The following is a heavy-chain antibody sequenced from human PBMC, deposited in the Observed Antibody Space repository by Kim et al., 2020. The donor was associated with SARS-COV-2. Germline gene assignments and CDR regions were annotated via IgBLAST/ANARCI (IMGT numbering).Heavy chain of an antibody. D-gene: IGHD2-2*02. Sequence: SETLSPTCTVSGGSISSSSYYWGWIRQPPGKGLEWIGSIYYSGSTYYNPSLKSRVTISVDTSKNQFSLKLSSVTAADTAVYYCARNTLPTGFDYWGQGTL. CDR2: IYYSGST. J-gene: IGHJ4*02. CDR3: ARNTLPTGFDY. CDR1: GGSISSSSYY. V-gene: IGHV4-39*01.